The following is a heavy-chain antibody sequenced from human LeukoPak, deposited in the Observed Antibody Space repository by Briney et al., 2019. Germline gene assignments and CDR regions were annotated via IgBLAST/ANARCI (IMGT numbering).Heavy chain of an antibody. V-gene: IGHV3-48*03. CDR2: ISRSANTI. Sequence: GGSLRLSCAASGFTFSSYEMNWVRQAPGNGLEWVSYISRSANTIYYADSVKGRFTISRDNAKNSLYLQMNCLRAEDTAVYYSATRGYFYDSGGYSYFDYWGQGTLVTVSS. CDR3: ATRGYFYDSGGYSYFDY. CDR1: GFTFSSYE. D-gene: IGHD3-22*01. J-gene: IGHJ4*02.